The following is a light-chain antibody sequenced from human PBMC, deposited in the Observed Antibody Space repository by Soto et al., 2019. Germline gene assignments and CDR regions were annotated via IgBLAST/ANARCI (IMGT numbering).Light chain of an antibody. CDR2: LNSDGSH. V-gene: IGLV4-69*01. CDR1: SGHSNYA. CDR3: QTWGTGTVI. J-gene: IGLJ2*01. Sequence: VLTQSPSASASLGASVKLTCVLSSGHSNYAVAWHQQQPEKGPRYLMRLNSDGSHNRGDGIPDRFSGSSSGTERYLTISRLQSEDEADYYCQTWGTGTVIFGGGTKLTVL.